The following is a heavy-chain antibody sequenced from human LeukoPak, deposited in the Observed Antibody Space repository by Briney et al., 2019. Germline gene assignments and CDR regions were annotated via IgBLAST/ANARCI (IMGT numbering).Heavy chain of an antibody. J-gene: IGHJ4*02. CDR2: INTSGATT. D-gene: IGHD3-10*01. CDR3: AKDPSYYGSTSNNDY. CDR1: GFTFTSYG. V-gene: IGHV3-23*01. Sequence: PGGTLRLSCAASGFTFTSYGMSWVRQAPGKGLEWVSTINTSGATTYYADSVKGRFTISRDKSKNTLYLQMNSLRAEDKAVYYCAKDPSYYGSTSNNDYWGQGTLVTVSS.